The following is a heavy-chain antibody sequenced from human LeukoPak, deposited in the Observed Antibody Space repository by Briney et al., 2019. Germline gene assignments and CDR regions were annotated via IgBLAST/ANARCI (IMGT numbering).Heavy chain of an antibody. Sequence: PSETLSLTCTVSGGSISSSSYCWGWIRQPPGKGLEWIGYIYYSGSTNYNPSLKSRVTISVDTSKNQFSLRLRSVTAADTAVYYCARVTGYMIEDSFDYWGQGTLVTVSS. J-gene: IGHJ4*02. V-gene: IGHV4-61*05. CDR3: ARVTGYMIEDSFDY. CDR2: IYYSGST. D-gene: IGHD3-22*01. CDR1: GGSISSSSYC.